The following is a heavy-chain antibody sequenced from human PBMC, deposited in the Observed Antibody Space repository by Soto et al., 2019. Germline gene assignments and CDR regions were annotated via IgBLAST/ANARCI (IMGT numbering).Heavy chain of an antibody. D-gene: IGHD3-16*01. CDR3: AMPPPGGEYGGFFFSP. V-gene: IGHV3-23*01. CDR1: GFTFSSYA. CDR2: VSGSGGST. J-gene: IGHJ5*02. Sequence: PGGSLRLSCAASGFTFSSYAMSWVRQAPGKGLVWVSPVSGSGGSTYYADSVKGRFTISRDNAKNTLYLQMNSLRAEDAAVYYCAMPPPGGEYGGFFFSPGGQGPLVPVSS.